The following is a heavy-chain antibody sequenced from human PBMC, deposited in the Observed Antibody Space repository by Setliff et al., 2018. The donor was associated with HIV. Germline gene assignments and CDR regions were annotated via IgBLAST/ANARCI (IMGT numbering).Heavy chain of an antibody. D-gene: IGHD3-22*01. CDR3: ARHRVDTSMLVVKSPGAFDL. CDR1: GYSFGDYW. CDR2: IFPADSDT. V-gene: IGHV5-51*01. Sequence: GESLKISCRGFGYSFGDYWIGWVRQKPGKGLEWMGIIFPADSDTRVSPSFQGQVSISADRSTYAAILQWTSLKASDTGMYFCARHRVDTSMLVVKSPGAFDLWGQGTLVTVSS. J-gene: IGHJ3*01.